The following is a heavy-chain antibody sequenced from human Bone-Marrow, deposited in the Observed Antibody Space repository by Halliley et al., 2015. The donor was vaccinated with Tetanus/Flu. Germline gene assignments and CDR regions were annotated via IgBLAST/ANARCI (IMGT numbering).Heavy chain of an antibody. J-gene: IGHJ4*02. D-gene: IGHD2-21*02. CDR2: INPDGSAK. Sequence: SLRLSCAASAFTFSSSWMHWVRQAPGKGPEWVANINPDGSAKLYVDSVKGRFTISRDNAKSSLFLQMNSLRVDDSAMYYCMSPSLSVTPDYWGQGTLVTVSS. CDR1: AFTFSSSW. V-gene: IGHV3-7*03. CDR3: MSPSLSVTPDY.